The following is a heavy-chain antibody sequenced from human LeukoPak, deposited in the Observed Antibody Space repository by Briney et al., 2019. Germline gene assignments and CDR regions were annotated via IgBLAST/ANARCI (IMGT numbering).Heavy chain of an antibody. Sequence: SGGSLRLSCAASGFTFSRYWMSWVRQAPGKGLEWVANIKQDGSEKYYVGSVKGRFTTSRDNAKNSLYLQMNSLGAEDTAVYYCARARDGLFDYWGQGTLVTVSS. D-gene: IGHD2-21*01. CDR1: GFTFSRYW. V-gene: IGHV3-7*01. CDR2: IKQDGSEK. CDR3: ARARDGLFDY. J-gene: IGHJ4*02.